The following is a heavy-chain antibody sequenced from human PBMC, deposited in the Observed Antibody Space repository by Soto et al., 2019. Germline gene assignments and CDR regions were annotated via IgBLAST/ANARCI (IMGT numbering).Heavy chain of an antibody. CDR2: ISSSSSTI. Sequence: GGSLRLSCAASGFTFSSYSMNWVRQAPGKGLEWVSYISSSSSTIYYADSVKGRFTISRDNAKNSLYLQMNSLRDEDTAVYYCARVAYDSSGYYPIPFDYWGQGTLVTVSS. V-gene: IGHV3-48*02. J-gene: IGHJ4*02. CDR1: GFTFSSYS. CDR3: ARVAYDSSGYYPIPFDY. D-gene: IGHD3-22*01.